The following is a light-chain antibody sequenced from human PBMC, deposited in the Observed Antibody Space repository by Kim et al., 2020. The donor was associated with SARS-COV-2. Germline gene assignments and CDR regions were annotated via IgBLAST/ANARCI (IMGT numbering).Light chain of an antibody. J-gene: IGLJ3*02. CDR1: KLGDKY. CDR2: QHT. Sequence: SVSPGQTASITCSGSKLGDKYACWYQKKPGQSPILVIYQHTKRPSGISQRFSGSSFENTATLTISRAQTVDEADYYCQAWDSSTAVFGGGTQLTVL. CDR3: QAWDSSTAV. V-gene: IGLV3-1*01.